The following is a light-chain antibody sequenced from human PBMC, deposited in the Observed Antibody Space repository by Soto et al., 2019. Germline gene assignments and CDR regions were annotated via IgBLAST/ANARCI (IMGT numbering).Light chain of an antibody. CDR2: GAV. J-gene: IGKJ1*01. CDR1: QNIGIN. V-gene: IGKV3-15*01. CDR3: LQYNSWPRT. Sequence: EILMTQSPAALSVAQGERATLSCRASQNIGINFAWYKQKPGQAPSLLIFGAVTRATGVPDRFSGSGSGTEFTLTISSLQSEDYAVYYCLQYNSWPRTFGQGTKV.